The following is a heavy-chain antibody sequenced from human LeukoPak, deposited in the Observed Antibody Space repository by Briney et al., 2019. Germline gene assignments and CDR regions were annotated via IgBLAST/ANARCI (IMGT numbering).Heavy chain of an antibody. D-gene: IGHD3-9*01. CDR2: ITGSGGGT. J-gene: IGHJ4*02. Sequence: GGSLRLSCAASGFTFSNYAMSWVRQAPGKGLEWVSAITGSGGGTYYADSVKGRFTISRDNSKNTLYLQMNSLRAEDTAVYYCAKWGDYDVLTGYYDPDYWGQGTLVTVSS. CDR3: AKWGDYDVLTGYYDPDY. V-gene: IGHV3-23*01. CDR1: GFTFSNYA.